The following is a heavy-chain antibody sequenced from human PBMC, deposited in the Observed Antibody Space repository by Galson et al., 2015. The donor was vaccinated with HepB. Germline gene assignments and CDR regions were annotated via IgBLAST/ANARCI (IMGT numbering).Heavy chain of an antibody. J-gene: IGHJ4*02. V-gene: IGHV4-59*01. CDR3: ARGYCGADCLRFWPFDS. CDR2: INYRENT. Sequence: SETLSLTCTVSGASIKNYYWSWIRQSPGKGLEWIGYINYRENTNYNPSLRSRVSMSVDTSKNHFSLKLSSTTAADTAVYYCARGYCGADCLRFWPFDSWGQGTLVTVSS. CDR1: GASIKNYY. D-gene: IGHD2-21*02.